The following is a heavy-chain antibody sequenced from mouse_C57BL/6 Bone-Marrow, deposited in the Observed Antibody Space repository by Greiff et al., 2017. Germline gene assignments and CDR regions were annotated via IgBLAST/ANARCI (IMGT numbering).Heavy chain of an antibody. Sequence: EVMLVESGGGLVKPGGSLKLSCAASGFTFSDYGMHWVRQAPEKGLEWVAYISSGSSTIYYADTVKGRCPISRDNAKNTLFLQMTSLRSEDTAMYYCARPYYYGSSYYWYFDVWGTGTTVTVSS. D-gene: IGHD1-1*01. V-gene: IGHV5-17*01. CDR3: ARPYYYGSSYYWYFDV. CDR2: ISSGSSTI. CDR1: GFTFSDYG. J-gene: IGHJ1*03.